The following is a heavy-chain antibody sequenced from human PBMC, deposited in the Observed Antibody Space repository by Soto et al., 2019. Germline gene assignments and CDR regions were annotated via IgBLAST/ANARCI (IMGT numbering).Heavy chain of an antibody. V-gene: IGHV2-5*01. Sequence: QITLKESGPTLLKPTQTLTLTCTFSGFSLSSNAVGVNWIRHPPEKALEWLALIYWNDDNHYSPSLRSRLTITKDTSKNQVVLTITNVDPGDTATYHCAHGSGGLSDYWGQGTLVTVSS. J-gene: IGHJ4*02. D-gene: IGHD6-19*01. CDR1: GFSLSSNAVG. CDR2: IYWNDDN. CDR3: AHGSGGLSDY.